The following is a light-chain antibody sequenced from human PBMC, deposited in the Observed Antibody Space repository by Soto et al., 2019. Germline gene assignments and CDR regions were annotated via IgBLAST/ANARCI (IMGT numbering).Light chain of an antibody. CDR2: EVT. J-gene: IGLJ1*01. CDR3: SSYTGGNPSYV. V-gene: IGLV2-14*01. Sequence: QSALTQPASVSGSPGQSITISCTGSSSDIGDYNFVSWYQQHPGKAPRRLIYEVTLRASGVSNRFSGSKSGNTASLTISGLQAEDEAHYYCSSYTGGNPSYVFGTGTKVTVL. CDR1: SSDIGDYNF.